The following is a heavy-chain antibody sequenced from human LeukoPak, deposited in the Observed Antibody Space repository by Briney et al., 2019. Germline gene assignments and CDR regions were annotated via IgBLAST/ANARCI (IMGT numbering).Heavy chain of an antibody. CDR1: GGSININTYY. D-gene: IGHD6-6*01. CDR2: IYYSGST. Sequence: SETLSLTCTVSGGSININTYYWGWIRQPPGKGLEWIGSIYYSGSTYYNPSLKSRVTISVDTSKNQFSLKLSSVTAADTAVYYCARASHGWYFDLWGRGTLVTVSS. V-gene: IGHV4-39*07. J-gene: IGHJ2*01. CDR3: ARASHGWYFDL.